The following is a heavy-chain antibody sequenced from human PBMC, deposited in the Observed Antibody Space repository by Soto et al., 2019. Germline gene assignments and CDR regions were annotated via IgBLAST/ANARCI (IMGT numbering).Heavy chain of an antibody. Sequence: GASVKVSCKASGYTFTGYYVHWVRQAPGQGPEWMGWISPKTGGTNLAQNFQGRVTMTRDTSFSTASMELSGLTSDDTAVYYCAREASFIAGTTNAFDVWGQGTMVTVSS. CDR3: AREASFIAGTTNAFDV. CDR1: GYTFTGYY. V-gene: IGHV1-2*02. CDR2: ISPKTGGT. J-gene: IGHJ3*01. D-gene: IGHD1-1*01.